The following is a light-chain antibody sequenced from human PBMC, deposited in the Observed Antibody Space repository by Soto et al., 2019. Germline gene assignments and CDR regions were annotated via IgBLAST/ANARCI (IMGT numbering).Light chain of an antibody. V-gene: IGKV3-20*01. J-gene: IGKJ4*02. CDR1: QSVSSGY. CDR2: GAS. CDR3: QQYSSSPLT. Sequence: EIVLTQSPGTLSLSPGERATLSCRASQSVSSGYLAWYQQTPGQAPRLLIYGASSRATGIPDRFSGSGSGTEFTLTISRLEPEDFAVYYCQQYSSSPLTFGGGTKVEIK.